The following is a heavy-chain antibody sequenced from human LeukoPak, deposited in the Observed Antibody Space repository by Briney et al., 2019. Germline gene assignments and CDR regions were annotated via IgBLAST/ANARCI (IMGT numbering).Heavy chain of an antibody. J-gene: IGHJ5*02. CDR2: IYHSGST. V-gene: IGHV4-38-2*02. D-gene: IGHD6-6*01. Sequence: PSETLSLTCTVSGYSISSGYYWGWIRQPPGKGLEWIGSIYHSGSTYYNPSLKSRVTISVDTSKNQFSLKLSSVTAADTAVYYCARGFEYLNWFDPWGQGTLVTVSS. CDR1: GYSISSGYY. CDR3: ARGFEYLNWFDP.